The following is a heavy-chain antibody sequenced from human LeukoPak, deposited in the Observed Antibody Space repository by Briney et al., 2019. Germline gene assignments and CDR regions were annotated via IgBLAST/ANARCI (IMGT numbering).Heavy chain of an antibody. V-gene: IGHV4-61*02. CDR1: GGSISSGSYY. CDR3: ARGSVSIEY. Sequence: SETLSLTCTVSGGSISSGSYYWSWIRQPAGKGLEWIGRFYTSGSTNYNPSLQSRVTISVDTSKNQFSLKVSSVTAADTAVYYCARGSVSIEYWGQGTLVTVSS. D-gene: IGHD6-25*01. J-gene: IGHJ4*02. CDR2: FYTSGST.